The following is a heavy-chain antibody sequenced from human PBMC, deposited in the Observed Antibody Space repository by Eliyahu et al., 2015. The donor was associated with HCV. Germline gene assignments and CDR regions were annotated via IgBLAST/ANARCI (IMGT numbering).Heavy chain of an antibody. V-gene: IGHV6-1*01. Sequence: QVQLQQSGPGLVKPAQTLSLTCAIXGDSVSNNNGAWNWIRQSPSGGLEWLGRTYYRSTWYTDYAVSVKSRITIDPDTSKNQFSLHLNSVIPEDTGVYYCASGWALKFWGQGSLVTVSS. CDR3: ASGWALKF. CDR2: TYYRSTWYT. D-gene: IGHD6-19*01. J-gene: IGHJ4*02. CDR1: GDSVSNNNGA.